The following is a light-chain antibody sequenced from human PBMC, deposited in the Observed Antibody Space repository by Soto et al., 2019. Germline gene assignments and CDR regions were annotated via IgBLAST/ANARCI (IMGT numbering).Light chain of an antibody. CDR3: QQYGGSGNI. J-gene: IGKJ2*01. CDR2: GAS. Sequence: EIVLTQSPGTLSLSPGERATLSCRASQSVSSSYLAWYQQKPGQAPRLLIYGASSRATGIPDRFSGSGSGIDFTLTISRLDPEDFAVYYGQQYGGSGNIFGQGTKLEI. CDR1: QSVSSSY. V-gene: IGKV3-20*01.